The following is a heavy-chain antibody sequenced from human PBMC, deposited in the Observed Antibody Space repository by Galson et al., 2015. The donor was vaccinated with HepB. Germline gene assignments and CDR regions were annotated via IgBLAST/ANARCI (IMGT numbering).Heavy chain of an antibody. CDR2: IYHSGST. V-gene: IGHV4-30-2*01. Sequence: TLSLTCTVSGGSISSGGYSWSWIRQPPGKGLEWIGYIYHSGSTYYNPSLKSRVTISVDKSKNQFSLKLSSVTAADTAVYYCASFIAARNAWFDPWGQGTLVTVSS. CDR3: ASFIAARNAWFDP. CDR1: GGSISSGGYS. J-gene: IGHJ5*02. D-gene: IGHD6-6*01.